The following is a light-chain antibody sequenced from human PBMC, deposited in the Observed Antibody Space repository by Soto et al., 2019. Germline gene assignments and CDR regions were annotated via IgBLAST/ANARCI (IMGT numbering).Light chain of an antibody. CDR1: TGAVTTGNY. Sequence: QTVVTQEPSLTVSPGGTVTLTCASSTGAVTTGNYASWFQQKPGQAPRTLIYTTDNRHSWTPARFSGSLLGGKAALTLSSVQPEDEADYYCLLYFGGAQLVFGGGSKVTVL. CDR2: TTD. J-gene: IGLJ3*02. CDR3: LLYFGGAQLV. V-gene: IGLV7-43*01.